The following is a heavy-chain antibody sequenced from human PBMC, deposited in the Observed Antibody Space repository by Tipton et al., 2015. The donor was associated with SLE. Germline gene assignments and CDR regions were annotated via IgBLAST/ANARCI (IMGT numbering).Heavy chain of an antibody. V-gene: IGHV3-74*01. CDR2: INSDWSVT. D-gene: IGHD1-14*01. CDR3: ARDDETNSAWYNWLDP. Sequence: SLRLSCAGSGFVFSSYWMHWVRRPPGKGLEWISYINSDWSVTKYADSVKGRFTISRDNAENALYLQMTTLSVEDTAVYYCARDDETNSAWYNWLDPWGQGTQVTVSS. CDR1: GFVFSSYW. J-gene: IGHJ5*02.